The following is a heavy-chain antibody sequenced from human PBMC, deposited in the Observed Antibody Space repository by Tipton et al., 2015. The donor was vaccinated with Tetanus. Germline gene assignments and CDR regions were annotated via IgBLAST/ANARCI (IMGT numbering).Heavy chain of an antibody. D-gene: IGHD3-10*01. CDR3: ASSGLPPSYYGMDV. CDR2: INHSGST. CDR1: GGSFSGYY. V-gene: IGHV4-34*01. Sequence: LRLSCAVYGGSFSGYYWSWIRQPPGKGLEWIGEINHSGSTNYNPPLKSQVTISVDTSKNQFSLKLSSVTAADTAVYYCASSGLPPSYYGMDVWGQGTTVTVSS. J-gene: IGHJ6*02.